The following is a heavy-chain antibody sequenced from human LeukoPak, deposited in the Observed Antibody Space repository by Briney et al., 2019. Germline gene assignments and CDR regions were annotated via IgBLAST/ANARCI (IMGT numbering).Heavy chain of an antibody. D-gene: IGHD3-9*01. CDR1: GYTFTGYY. CDR2: INPNSGGT. J-gene: IGHJ5*02. Sequence: ASVKVSCKASGYTFTGYYMHWVRQAPGQGLEWMGWINPNSGGTNYAQKFQGRVTMTRDTSISTAYMELSRLRSDDTAVYYCARALRYFDWLLPWFDPWGQGTLVTVSS. V-gene: IGHV1-2*02. CDR3: ARALRYFDWLLPWFDP.